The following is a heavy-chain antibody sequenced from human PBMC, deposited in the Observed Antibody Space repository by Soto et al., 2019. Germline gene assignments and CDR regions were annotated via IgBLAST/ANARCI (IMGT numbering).Heavy chain of an antibody. CDR3: ARGGGGVVMLTLFDY. D-gene: IGHD2-21*01. CDR2: IYHSGST. J-gene: IGHJ4*02. CDR1: GGSISSGGYS. Sequence: QLQLQESGSGLVKPSQTLSLTCAVSGGSISSGGYSWSWIRQPPGKGLEWIGYIYHSGSTYYNPSLRGRVPRSVHESKNQFSVKWSSVTAADTAVYDCARGGGGVVMLTLFDYWGQGTLVTLSS. V-gene: IGHV4-30-2*01.